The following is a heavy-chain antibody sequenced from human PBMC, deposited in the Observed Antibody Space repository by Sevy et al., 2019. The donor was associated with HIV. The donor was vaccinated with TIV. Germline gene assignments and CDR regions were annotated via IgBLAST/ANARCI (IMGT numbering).Heavy chain of an antibody. CDR2: TRNKADGYTT. CDR3: ATHAGIAAAGRVFDY. D-gene: IGHD6-13*01. J-gene: IGHJ4*02. CDR1: GFTFSDHY. V-gene: IGHV3-72*01. Sequence: GGSLRLSCVASGFTFSDHYMEWVRQAPGKGLEWVGRTRNKADGYTTECAASVKGRFTISRDESKNSLYVQMNSLKTEDTAVYYCATHAGIAAAGRVFDYWGQGTLVTVSS.